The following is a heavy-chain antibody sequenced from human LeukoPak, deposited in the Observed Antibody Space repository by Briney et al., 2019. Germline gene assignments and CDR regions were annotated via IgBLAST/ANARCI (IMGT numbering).Heavy chain of an antibody. J-gene: IGHJ3*02. D-gene: IGHD6-13*01. CDR2: ISYDGSNK. CDR1: GFTFSSYA. CDR3: ARDIVTYSSSWYGAFDI. Sequence: PGRSLRLSCAASGFTFSSYAMHWVRQAPGKGLEWVAVISYDGSNKYYADSVKGRFTISRDNSKNTLYLQMNSLRAEDTAVYYCARDIVTYSSSWYGAFDIWGQGTMVTVSS. V-gene: IGHV3-30*04.